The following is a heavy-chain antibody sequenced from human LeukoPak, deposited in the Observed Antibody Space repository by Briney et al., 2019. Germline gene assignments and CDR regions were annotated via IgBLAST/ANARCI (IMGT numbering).Heavy chain of an antibody. CDR1: GFTFGDYA. D-gene: IGHD6-13*01. Sequence: PGGSLRLSCTASGFTFGDYAMSWFRQAPGKGLEWVGFIRSKAYGGTTEYAASVKGRFTISRDGSKSIAYLQMNSLKTEDTAVYYCTRDSHSSSWYDVVVVIPGRYGMDVWGQGTTVTVSS. CDR3: TRDSHSSSWYDVVVVIPGRYGMDV. V-gene: IGHV3-49*01. CDR2: IRSKAYGGTT. J-gene: IGHJ6*02.